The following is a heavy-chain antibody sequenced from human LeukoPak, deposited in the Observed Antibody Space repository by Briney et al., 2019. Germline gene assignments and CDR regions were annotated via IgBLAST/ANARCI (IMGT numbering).Heavy chain of an antibody. CDR3: AKDSHWILFDD. D-gene: IGHD2-2*03. Sequence: GGSLRLSCAVSGFTFSSYAMSWVRQAPGKGLEWVSVISGNGDSTYYTDSVKGRFTISRDNSKNTVYLQMNSLRDEDTAVYYCAKDSHWILFDDWGQGTLVTVSS. CDR1: GFTFSSYA. J-gene: IGHJ4*02. CDR2: ISGNGDST. V-gene: IGHV3-23*01.